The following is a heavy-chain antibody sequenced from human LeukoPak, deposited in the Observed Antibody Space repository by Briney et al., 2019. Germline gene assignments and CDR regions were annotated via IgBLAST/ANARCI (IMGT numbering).Heavy chain of an antibody. D-gene: IGHD5-12*01. V-gene: IGHV1-46*01. Sequence: ASVKVSCKASGFTFTGYYMHWVRQAPGQGLEWMGIINPSSGSTRYAQKFQGRVTMISDTSTSTVYMELSSLRSDDTAVYYCARDSGHSGYDWGGWFDPWGQGTLVTVSS. J-gene: IGHJ5*02. CDR2: INPSSGST. CDR1: GFTFTGYY. CDR3: ARDSGHSGYDWGGWFDP.